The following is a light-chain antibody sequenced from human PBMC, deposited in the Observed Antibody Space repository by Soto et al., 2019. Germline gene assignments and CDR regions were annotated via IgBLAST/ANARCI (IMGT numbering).Light chain of an antibody. J-gene: IGLJ2*01. Sequence: QSALTQPPSASGSPGQSVTLSCTGTSSDVAGSDYVSWYQQHPGKAPKLIIYEVTKRPAGVPDRFSGSKSGNTASLTVSGLQADDESYYYCSSFARGDNPHVLFGGGTKVTVL. CDR3: SSFARGDNPHVL. CDR2: EVT. V-gene: IGLV2-8*01. CDR1: SSDVAGSDY.